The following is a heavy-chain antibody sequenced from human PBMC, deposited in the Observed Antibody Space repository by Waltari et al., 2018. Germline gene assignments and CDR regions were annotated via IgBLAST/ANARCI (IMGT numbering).Heavy chain of an antibody. CDR3: AKERFPLGSNNYRPDS. V-gene: IGHV3-30*18. Sequence: QVQLVESGGGVVQPGRSLRLSCATSGFSFSSFDIHWVRQAPGKGLQGMGIISFDGARKIYADSVEGRLTITRDYSNNTVFLHMNSLRAEDTAVYYCAKERFPLGSNNYRPDSWGQGTLVTVSS. CDR1: GFSFSSFD. CDR2: ISFDGARK. J-gene: IGHJ4*02. D-gene: IGHD3-10*01.